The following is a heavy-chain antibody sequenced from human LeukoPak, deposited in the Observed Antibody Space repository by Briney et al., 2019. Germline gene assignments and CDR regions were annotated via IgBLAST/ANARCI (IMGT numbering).Heavy chain of an antibody. Sequence: GGSLRLSCAASGFTFSDYYMSWIRQAPGKGLEWVSYISSSGSTIYYADSAKGRFTISRDNAKNSLYLQMNSLRAEDTAVYYCARDPRGIAVAAAWFDPWGQGTLVTVSS. D-gene: IGHD6-19*01. CDR3: ARDPRGIAVAAAWFDP. J-gene: IGHJ5*02. CDR2: ISSSGSTI. V-gene: IGHV3-11*01. CDR1: GFTFSDYY.